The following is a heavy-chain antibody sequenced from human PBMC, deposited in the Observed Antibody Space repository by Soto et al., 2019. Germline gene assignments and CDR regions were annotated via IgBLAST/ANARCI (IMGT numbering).Heavy chain of an antibody. D-gene: IGHD6-19*01. V-gene: IGHV1-2*04. CDR2: INPNSGGT. CDR3: ARDLAVADHYYYYGMDV. J-gene: IGHJ6*02. Sequence: QVQLVQSGAEVKKPGASVKVSCKASGYTFTGYYMHWLRQAPGQGLEWMGWINPNSGGTNYAQKFQGWVTMTRDTSISTAYMELSRLRSDDTAVYYCARDLAVADHYYYYGMDVWGQGTTVTVSS. CDR1: GYTFTGYY.